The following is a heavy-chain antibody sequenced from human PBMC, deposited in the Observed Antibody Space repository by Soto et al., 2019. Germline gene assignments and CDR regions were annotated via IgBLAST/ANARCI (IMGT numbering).Heavy chain of an antibody. CDR1: GYTFTSYA. J-gene: IGHJ4*02. CDR3: ARSPDIVYSYGLAVDY. Sequence: QVQLVQSGAEVKKPGASVKVSCKASGYTFTSYAMHWVRQAPGQRLEWMGWINAGNGNTKYSQKFQGRVTITRDTSASTAYMELSSLGSEDTAVYYCARSPDIVYSYGLAVDYWGQGTLVTVSS. CDR2: INAGNGNT. D-gene: IGHD5-18*01. V-gene: IGHV1-3*01.